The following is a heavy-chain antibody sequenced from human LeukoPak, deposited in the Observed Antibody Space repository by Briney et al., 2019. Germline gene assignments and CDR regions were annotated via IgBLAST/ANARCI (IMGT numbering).Heavy chain of an antibody. V-gene: IGHV3-7*03. CDR3: ARGGGLDV. Sequence: GGSLRLSCAASGFTFSSYSMNRARQAPGKGLEWVASINHNGNVNYYVDSVKGRFTISRDNAKNSLYLQMSNLRAEDTAVYFWARGGGLDVWGQGATVTVSS. D-gene: IGHD3-16*01. CDR2: INHNGNVN. J-gene: IGHJ6*02. CDR1: GFTFSSYS.